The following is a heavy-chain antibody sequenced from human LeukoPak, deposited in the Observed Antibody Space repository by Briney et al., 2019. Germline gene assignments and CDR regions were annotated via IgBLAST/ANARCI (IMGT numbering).Heavy chain of an antibody. CDR1: GGSISSGGYS. D-gene: IGHD2-2*01. V-gene: IGHV4-30-4*07. CDR2: IYYSGST. J-gene: IGHJ4*02. Sequence: SETLSLTCAVSGGSISSGGYSWSWIRQPPGKGLEWIGYIYYSGSTYYNPSLKSRVTISVDTSKNQFSLKLSSVTAADTAVYYCARDHQLNVVVPGGFWDRWGQGTLVAVSS. CDR3: ARDHQLNVVVPGGFWDR.